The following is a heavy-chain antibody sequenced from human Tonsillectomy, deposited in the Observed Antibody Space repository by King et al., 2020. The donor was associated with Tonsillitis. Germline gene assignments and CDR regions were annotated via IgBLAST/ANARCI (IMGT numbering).Heavy chain of an antibody. Sequence: QLVQSGGGLVQPGGSLRLSCAASGFTFSSNAMTWVRQAPGKGLEWVAAISGSGGGTYYADSVNGRFTISSDKSKNTLYLQMNSLRAEDTAIYYCAKDPRVYDFWSGILSSACDIWGQGTLVTVSS. CDR2: ISGSGGGT. CDR3: AKDPRVYDFWSGILSSACDI. CDR1: GFTFSSNA. V-gene: IGHV3-23*04. J-gene: IGHJ3*02. D-gene: IGHD3-3*01.